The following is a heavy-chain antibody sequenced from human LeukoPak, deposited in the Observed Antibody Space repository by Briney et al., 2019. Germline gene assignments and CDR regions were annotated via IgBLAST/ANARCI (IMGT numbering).Heavy chain of an antibody. J-gene: IGHJ4*02. Sequence: GGSLRLSCGASGFTFSNYAMTWVRQAPGKGLEWVSGISGSGGSTYYADSVRGRFTISRDNFKNTLYLQMNSLRAEDTAIYYCARTGVGGGYRFDYWGQGTLVTVSS. V-gene: IGHV3-23*01. CDR1: GFTFSNYA. CDR2: ISGSGGST. D-gene: IGHD1-26*01. CDR3: ARTGVGGGYRFDY.